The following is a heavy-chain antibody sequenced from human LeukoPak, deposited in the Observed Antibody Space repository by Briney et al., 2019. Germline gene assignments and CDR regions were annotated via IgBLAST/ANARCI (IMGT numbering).Heavy chain of an antibody. CDR3: AKDMEYSSSCFDY. Sequence: GGSLRLSCAASGFTFDDYAMHWVRQAPGKGLEWVSGISWNSGSIGYADSVKGRFTISRDNAKNSLYLQMNSLRAEDTALYYCAKDMEYSSSCFDYWGLGTLVTVSS. J-gene: IGHJ4*02. V-gene: IGHV3-9*01. CDR1: GFTFDDYA. CDR2: ISWNSGSI. D-gene: IGHD6-6*01.